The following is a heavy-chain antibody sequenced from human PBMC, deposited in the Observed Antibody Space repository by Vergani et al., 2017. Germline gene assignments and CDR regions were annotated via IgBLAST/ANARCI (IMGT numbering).Heavy chain of an antibody. D-gene: IGHD6-13*01. J-gene: IGHJ4*02. CDR2: IWYDGSNK. CDR1: GFTFSSYG. V-gene: IGHV3-33*01. Sequence: QVQLVESGGGVVQPGRSLRLSCAASGFTFSSYGMHWVRQAPGKGLEWVAVIWYDGSNKYYADSVKGRFTISRDNSKNTLYLQMNSLRAEDTAVYYCARDLGIAAADPFDYWGQGTLVTVSS. CDR3: ARDLGIAAADPFDY.